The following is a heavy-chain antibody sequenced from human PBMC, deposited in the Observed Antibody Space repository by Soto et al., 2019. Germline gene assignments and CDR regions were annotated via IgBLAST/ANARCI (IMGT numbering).Heavy chain of an antibody. CDR2: IYYSGST. CDR1: GGSISSGDYY. J-gene: IGHJ4*02. D-gene: IGHD6-13*01. Sequence: SETLSLTCTVSGGSISSGDYYWSWIRQPPGKGLEWIGYIYYSGSTYYNPSLKSRVTISVDTSKNQFSLKLSSVTAADTAVYYCAREKAAAGHFDYWGQGTLVTVSS. CDR3: AREKAAAGHFDY. V-gene: IGHV4-30-4*01.